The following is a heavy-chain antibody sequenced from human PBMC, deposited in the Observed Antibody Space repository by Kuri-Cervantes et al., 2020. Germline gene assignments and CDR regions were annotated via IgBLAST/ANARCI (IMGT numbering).Heavy chain of an antibody. J-gene: IGHJ6*03. CDR1: GFTISSYW. CDR2: IKQGGSER. V-gene: IGHV3-7*01. D-gene: IGHD3-10*01. CDR3: ARDRTTMVRGGLVAAYYYMDV. Sequence: GGSLRLSCAASGFTISSYWVSCVRQAPGKGLEWVANIKQGGSERFCVDSVKGRFTISRDNAKNSLYLQMNSLGAEDTAVYYCARDRTTMVRGGLVAAYYYMDVWGKGTTVTVSS.